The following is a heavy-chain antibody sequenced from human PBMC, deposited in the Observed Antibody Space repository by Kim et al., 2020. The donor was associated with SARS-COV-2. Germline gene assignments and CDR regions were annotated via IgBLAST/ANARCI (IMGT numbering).Heavy chain of an antibody. Sequence: GGSLRLSCAASGFIFDNYVMTWVRQAPGKGLEWVAYITSSGSHIYYADSLKGRFTISRDNAKNSLYLQMNSLSAQDTAVYYCARDLVEFCSDKYYNSFGLDVWGQGTTVIVAS. J-gene: IGHJ6*02. CDR1: GFIFDNYV. V-gene: IGHV3-21*06. D-gene: IGHD3-16*01. CDR2: ITSSGSHI. CDR3: ARDLVEFCSDKYYNSFGLDV.